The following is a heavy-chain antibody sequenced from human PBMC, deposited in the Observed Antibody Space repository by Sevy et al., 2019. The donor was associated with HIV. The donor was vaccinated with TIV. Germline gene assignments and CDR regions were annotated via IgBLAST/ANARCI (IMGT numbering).Heavy chain of an antibody. CDR2: INWNSGRT. CDR3: AKDRAASGPGWYFDL. Sequence: GGSLRLSCAASGFTFDDFAMQWVRQSPGKGLEWVSGINWNSGRTEYADSVKGRFTISRHNTKDSLYLQMHSLRHEDTAFYYCAKDRAASGPGWYFDLWGRGTLVTVSS. J-gene: IGHJ2*01. V-gene: IGHV3-9*01. CDR1: GFTFDDFA. D-gene: IGHD6-13*01.